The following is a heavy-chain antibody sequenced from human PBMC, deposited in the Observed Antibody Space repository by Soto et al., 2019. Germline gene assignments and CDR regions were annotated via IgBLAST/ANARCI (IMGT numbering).Heavy chain of an antibody. CDR3: AKARCSTTNCYVPDY. CDR2: ISGSGGSP. J-gene: IGHJ4*02. V-gene: IGHV3-23*01. CDR1: GFTFSTYT. Sequence: EVQLLESGGGLVQPGGSLRLSCVASGFTFSTYTMSWVRQAPGKGLEWVSGISGSGGSPSYADSVQGRFSISRDKPKNTLYLQMNSLRGEDTAMYYCAKARCSTTNCYVPDYWGQGTLVTVSS. D-gene: IGHD2-2*01.